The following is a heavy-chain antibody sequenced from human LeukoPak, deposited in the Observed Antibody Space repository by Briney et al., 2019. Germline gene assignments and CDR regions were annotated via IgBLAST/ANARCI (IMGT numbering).Heavy chain of an antibody. CDR3: ARARPPDYYGSNWFDP. Sequence: SETLSLTCTVSGGSISSHYWSWIRQPPGKGLEWIGYIYYSGSTNYNPSLKSRVTISVDTSKNQFSLKLSSVTAADTAVYYCARARPPDYYGSNWFDPWGQGTLVTVSS. CDR1: GGSISSHY. V-gene: IGHV4-59*11. D-gene: IGHD3-10*01. CDR2: IYYSGST. J-gene: IGHJ5*02.